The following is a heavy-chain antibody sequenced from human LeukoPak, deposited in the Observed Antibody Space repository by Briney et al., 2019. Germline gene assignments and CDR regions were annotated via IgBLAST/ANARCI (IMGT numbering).Heavy chain of an antibody. Sequence: GGSLRLSCAASRFTFSSYWMSWVRQAPGKGLEWVANIKQDGSEKYYVDSVKGRFTISRDNAKKSLHLQMNSLRAEDTAVYYCASVGYWGQGTLVTVSS. J-gene: IGHJ4*02. CDR2: IKQDGSEK. CDR1: RFTFSSYW. V-gene: IGHV3-7*01. CDR3: ASVGY.